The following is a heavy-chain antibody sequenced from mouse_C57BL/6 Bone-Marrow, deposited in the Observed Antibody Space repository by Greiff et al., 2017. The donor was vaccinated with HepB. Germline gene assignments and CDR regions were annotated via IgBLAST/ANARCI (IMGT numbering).Heavy chain of an antibody. J-gene: IGHJ1*03. CDR2: ISSGSSTI. CDR3: ARKEITTVVAHWYFDV. Sequence: EVMLVESGGGLVKPGGSLKLSCAASGFTFSDYGMHWVRQAPEKGLEWVAYISSGSSTICYADTVKGRFTISRDNAKNTLFLQMTSLRSEDTAMYYCARKEITTVVAHWYFDVWGTGTTVTVSS. V-gene: IGHV5-17*01. CDR1: GFTFSDYG. D-gene: IGHD1-1*01.